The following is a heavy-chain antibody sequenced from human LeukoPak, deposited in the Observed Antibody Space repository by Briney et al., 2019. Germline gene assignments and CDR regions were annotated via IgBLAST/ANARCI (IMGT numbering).Heavy chain of an antibody. Sequence: ASVKVSCKASGYTFTGYYIHWVRQAPGQGLEWMGWINPNSGGTNYAQKFQGRVTMTRDTSISTAYMELSRLRSDDTAVYYCARDASSGSYYLGYYYYYMDVWGKGTTVTVSS. D-gene: IGHD1-26*01. CDR1: GYTFTGYY. V-gene: IGHV1-2*02. J-gene: IGHJ6*03. CDR3: ARDASSGSYYLGYYYYYMDV. CDR2: INPNSGGT.